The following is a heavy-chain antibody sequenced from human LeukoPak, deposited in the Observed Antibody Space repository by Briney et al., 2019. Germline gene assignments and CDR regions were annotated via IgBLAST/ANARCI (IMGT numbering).Heavy chain of an antibody. J-gene: IGHJ5*02. CDR3: ARASFWESPINWFAP. CDR2: INPKNGGS. Sequence: ASVKVSCKASGYTFTGYYMHWVRQAPGQVLEWVGWINPKNGGSNYAQKFQGRVTMTRDRSISTAYMELSRLTSDDTAVYYCARASFWESPINWFAPWGQGTLVTVSS. D-gene: IGHD3-16*01. CDR1: GYTFTGYY. V-gene: IGHV1-2*02.